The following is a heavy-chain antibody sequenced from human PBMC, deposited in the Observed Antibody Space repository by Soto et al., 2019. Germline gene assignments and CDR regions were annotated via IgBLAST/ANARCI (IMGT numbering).Heavy chain of an antibody. J-gene: IGHJ4*02. Sequence: GGSLRLSCAASGFTFSSYAMSWVRQAPGKGLEWVSAISGSGCSTYYADSVKGRFTISRDNSKNTLYLQMNSLRAEDSGVYYCVIPAADAFDYWGQGTLVTVSS. V-gene: IGHV3-23*01. CDR2: ISGSGCST. CDR3: VIPAADAFDY. D-gene: IGHD2-2*01. CDR1: GFTFSSYA.